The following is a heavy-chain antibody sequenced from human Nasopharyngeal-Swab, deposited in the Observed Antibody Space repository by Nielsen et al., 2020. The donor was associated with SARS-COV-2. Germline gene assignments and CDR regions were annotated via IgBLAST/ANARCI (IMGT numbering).Heavy chain of an antibody. CDR3: ARLSAYGYGLEIYYYYYYGMDV. CDR1: GFSFSSYS. Sequence: GESLKISCAGSGFSFSSYSMNWVRQAPGKGLEWVSSISSSSSYIYYADSVKGRFTISRDNAKNSLYLQMNSLRAGDTAVYFCARLSAYGYGLEIYYYYYYGMDVWGQGTTVTVSS. J-gene: IGHJ6*02. D-gene: IGHD5-18*01. V-gene: IGHV3-21*01. CDR2: ISSSSSYI.